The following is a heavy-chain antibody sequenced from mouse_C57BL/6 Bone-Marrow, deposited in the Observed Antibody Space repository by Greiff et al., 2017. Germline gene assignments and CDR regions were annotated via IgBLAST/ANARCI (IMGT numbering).Heavy chain of an antibody. CDR3: ARCGTVVPFDY. CDR1: GYTFTGYW. J-gene: IGHJ2*01. Sequence: VQLQQSGAELMKPGASVKLSCKATGYTFTGYWIEWVKQRPGHGLEWLGELLPGSGSTNYNEKFKGKATFTADTSSNTAYMQLSSLTTEDSAIYDCARCGTVVPFDYWGQGTTLTVSS. V-gene: IGHV1-9*01. D-gene: IGHD1-1*01. CDR2: LLPGSGST.